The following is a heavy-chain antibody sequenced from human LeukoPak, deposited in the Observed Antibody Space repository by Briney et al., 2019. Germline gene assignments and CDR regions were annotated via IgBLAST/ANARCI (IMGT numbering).Heavy chain of an antibody. D-gene: IGHD2-15*01. CDR3: ATACSGGSCYRVYYYGMGV. Sequence: GASVKVSCKASGYTFTSYGISWVRQAPGQGLEWMGWISAYNGNTNYAQKLQGRVTMTTDTSTSTAYMELRSLRSDDTAVYYCATACSGGSCYRVYYYGMGVWGQGTTVTVSS. J-gene: IGHJ6*02. CDR2: ISAYNGNT. V-gene: IGHV1-18*01. CDR1: GYTFTSYG.